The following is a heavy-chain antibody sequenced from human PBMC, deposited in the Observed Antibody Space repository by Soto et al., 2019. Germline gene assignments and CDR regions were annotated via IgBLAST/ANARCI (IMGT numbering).Heavy chain of an antibody. D-gene: IGHD3-10*01. J-gene: IGHJ5*02. CDR3: ARAGGVRSNWFDP. V-gene: IGHV4-34*01. CDR1: GGSFSGYY. CDR2: INHSGHT. Sequence: SETLSLTCAVYGGSFSGYYWTWIRQPPGTGLEWIGEINHSGHTNYNPSLKSRVTISVDTSKNQFSLKLSSVTAADTAVYYCARAGGVRSNWFDPWGQGTLVTVSS.